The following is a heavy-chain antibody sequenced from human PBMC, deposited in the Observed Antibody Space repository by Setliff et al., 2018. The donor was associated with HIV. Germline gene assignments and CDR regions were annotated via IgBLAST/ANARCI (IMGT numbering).Heavy chain of an antibody. CDR2: FYVGGDT. V-gene: IGHV4-4*07. CDR1: GGPVSTYY. D-gene: IGHD7-27*01. Sequence: SETLSLTCTVSGGPVSTYYWSWIRQPAGKGLEWIGRFYVGGDTNYNPSLKSRVTMSVDTSKKQFSLKLKSVTAADTAVYYCALTAHNLLRGYMDVWGKGTKGTVSS. J-gene: IGHJ6*03. CDR3: ALTAHNLLRGYMDV.